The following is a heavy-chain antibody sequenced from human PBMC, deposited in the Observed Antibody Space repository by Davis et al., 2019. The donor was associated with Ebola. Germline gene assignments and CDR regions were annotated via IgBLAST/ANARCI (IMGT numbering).Heavy chain of an antibody. CDR3: AKDLEHY. CDR2: IWYDGSNK. V-gene: IGHV3-30*02. J-gene: IGHJ4*02. D-gene: IGHD3-3*01. Sequence: GESLKISCAASGFTFSSYGMHWVRQAPGKGLEWVALIWYDGSNKYYADSVKGRFTISRDNSKNTLYLQMNSLRAEDTAVYYCAKDLEHYWGQGTLVTVSS. CDR1: GFTFSSYG.